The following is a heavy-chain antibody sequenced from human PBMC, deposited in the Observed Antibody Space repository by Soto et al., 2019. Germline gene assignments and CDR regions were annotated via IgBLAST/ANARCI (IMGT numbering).Heavy chain of an antibody. Sequence: GGSLRLSCAASGFIFSTYSMDWVRQAPGKGLEWVSSISGSSSYIHYADSLKGRFTISRYNAKNSLYLQMNSLRAEDTAVYYCARGRDFTYYYYMDVWGKGTTVTVSS. CDR2: ISGSSSYI. CDR3: ARGRDFTYYYYMDV. V-gene: IGHV3-21*01. CDR1: GFIFSTYS. J-gene: IGHJ6*03.